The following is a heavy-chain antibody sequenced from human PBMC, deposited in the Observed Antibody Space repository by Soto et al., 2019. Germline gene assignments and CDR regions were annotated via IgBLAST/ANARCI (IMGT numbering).Heavy chain of an antibody. CDR3: GKNSGFDAFDI. CDR1: GFTFSSLA. CDR2: ISGSGGST. Sequence: GRSLRLSCAASGFTFSSLAMSWVRQAPGKGLEWVSAISGSGGSTYYADSVKGRFTISRDNSKNTLYLQMNSLRAEDTAVYYCGKNSGFDAFDIWGQGTMVSVSS. J-gene: IGHJ3*02. V-gene: IGHV3-23*01.